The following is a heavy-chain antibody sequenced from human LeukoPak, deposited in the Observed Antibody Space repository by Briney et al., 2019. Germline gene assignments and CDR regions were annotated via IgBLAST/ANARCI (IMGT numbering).Heavy chain of an antibody. J-gene: IGHJ3*01. CDR1: GYTFTNYW. D-gene: IGHD4/OR15-4a*01. CDR2: IYPGASDT. CDR3: ARRSVLTQLDAFDV. V-gene: IGHV5-51*01. Sequence: GESLKISCKGAGYTFTNYWIGWVRQLPGKVLEWMGIIYPGASDTRYSPSFQGQVTFSAAKSISTAYLHWSRLKASDTAMYFCARRSVLTQLDAFDVWGQGTTVTVSS.